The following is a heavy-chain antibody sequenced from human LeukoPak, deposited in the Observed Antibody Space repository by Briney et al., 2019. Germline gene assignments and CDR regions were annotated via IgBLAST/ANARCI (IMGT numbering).Heavy chain of an antibody. J-gene: IGHJ4*02. V-gene: IGHV4-4*02. CDR1: GGSISSSNW. Sequence: SGTLSLTCAVSGGSISSSNWWSWVRQPPGRGLEWVGSIYYSGYSGTTYYTPSLKSRVTVSVDTSKNHFPLNLNSVTAADTAVYYCARAPGHSSILFDYWGQGTLVTVSS. CDR3: ARAPGHSSILFDY. D-gene: IGHD6-13*01. CDR2: IYYSGYSGTT.